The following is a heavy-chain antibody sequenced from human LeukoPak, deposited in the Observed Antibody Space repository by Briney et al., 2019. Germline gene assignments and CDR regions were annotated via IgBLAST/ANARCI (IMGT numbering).Heavy chain of an antibody. D-gene: IGHD5-12*01. V-gene: IGHV3-33*01. CDR1: GFTFSSYG. Sequence: GRSLRLSCAASGFTFSSYGMHWVRQAPGKGLEWVAVIWYDGSNKYYADSVKGRFTISRDNSKNTLYPQMNSLRAEDTAVYYCARDLGGGGYIYYYYGMDVWGKGTTVTVSS. CDR2: IWYDGSNK. J-gene: IGHJ6*04. CDR3: ARDLGGGGYIYYYYGMDV.